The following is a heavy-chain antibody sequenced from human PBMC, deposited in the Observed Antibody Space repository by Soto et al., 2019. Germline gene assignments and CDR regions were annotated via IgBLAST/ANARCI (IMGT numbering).Heavy chain of an antibody. J-gene: IGHJ4*02. V-gene: IGHV4-59*01. CDR1: GGSMRNYF. CDR2: IHYSGTT. Sequence: PSETLSLTCTVSGGSMRNYFWTWIRQPPGKGLEWIGYIHYSGTTSFFPSYNPSLRSRVTISEDTSKNQFSLKFLSVTTADTAVYFCAAGEASSRNLASYCFDFWGQGTLVTVSS. D-gene: IGHD6-13*01. CDR3: AAGEASSRNLASYCFDF.